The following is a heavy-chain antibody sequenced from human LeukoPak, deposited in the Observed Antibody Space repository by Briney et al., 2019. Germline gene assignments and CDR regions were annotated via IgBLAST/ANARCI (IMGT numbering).Heavy chain of an antibody. CDR1: GYTFTSYG. J-gene: IGHJ3*02. CDR2: ISTYSGKT. V-gene: IGHV1-18*01. D-gene: IGHD3-10*01. Sequence: WASVKVSCKASGYTFTSYGISWVRQAPGQGLEWMGWISTYSGKTNYEQKFQGRSIMTRDTSTNTAHMELMSLRSDDTAIYYYARGSVRFGEHYDVFDIWGQGTMVTVSS. CDR3: ARGSVRFGEHYDVFDI.